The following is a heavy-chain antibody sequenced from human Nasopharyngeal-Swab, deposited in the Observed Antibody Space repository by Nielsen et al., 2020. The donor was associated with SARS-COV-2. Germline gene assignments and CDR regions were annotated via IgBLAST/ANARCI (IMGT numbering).Heavy chain of an antibody. CDR2: IYTSGST. J-gene: IGHJ4*02. CDR3: AGPSRGYYFDY. V-gene: IGHV4-61*02. D-gene: IGHD3-10*01. CDR1: GGSISSGSYY. Sequence: SETLSLTCTVSGGSISSGSYYWSWIRQPAGKGLEWIGRIYTSGSTNYNPSLKSRVTISVDTSKNQFSLKLSSVTAADTAVYYCAGPSRGYYFDYWGQGTLVTVSS.